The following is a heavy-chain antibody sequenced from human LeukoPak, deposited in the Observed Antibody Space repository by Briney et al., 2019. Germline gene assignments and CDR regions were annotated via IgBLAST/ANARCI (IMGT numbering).Heavy chain of an antibody. V-gene: IGHV1-2*02. CDR3: ARLSWIRLPVYI. J-gene: IGHJ3*02. CDR1: GYTFTASY. CDR2: INPNSGGT. D-gene: IGHD5-18*01. Sequence: ASVKVSCKASGYTFTASYMNWVRQAPGQGLEWMGWINPNSGGTNYAQKFQGRVTMTRDTSINTAYMELSRLRSDDTAVYYCARLSWIRLPVYIWGQAKMITVSS.